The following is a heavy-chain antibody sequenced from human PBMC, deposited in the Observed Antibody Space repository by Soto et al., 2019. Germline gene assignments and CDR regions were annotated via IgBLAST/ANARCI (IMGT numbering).Heavy chain of an antibody. D-gene: IGHD3-9*01. Sequence: PSETLSLTCAVYGGSFSGYYWSWIRQPPGKGLEWIGEINHSGSTNYNPSLKSRVTISVDTSKNQFSLKLSSVTAADTAVYYCARAQKVLRYFDWSGRWVDPWGQGTLVTVS. J-gene: IGHJ5*02. CDR1: GGSFSGYY. CDR2: INHSGST. V-gene: IGHV4-34*01. CDR3: ARAQKVLRYFDWSGRWVDP.